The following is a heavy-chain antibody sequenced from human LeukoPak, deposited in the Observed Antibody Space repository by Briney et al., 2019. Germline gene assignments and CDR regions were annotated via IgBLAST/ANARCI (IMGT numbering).Heavy chain of an antibody. CDR3: ARQYCSSTSCYNWKSYYYYYGMDV. J-gene: IGHJ6*02. D-gene: IGHD2-2*02. Sequence: ASVKVSCKASGGTFSSYAISWVRQAPGQGLEWMGGIIPIFGTANYAQKFQGRVTITADESTSTAYMELSSLRSEDTAVYYCARQYCSSTSCYNWKSYYYYYGMDVRGQGTTVTVSS. CDR1: GGTFSSYA. V-gene: IGHV1-69*13. CDR2: IIPIFGTA.